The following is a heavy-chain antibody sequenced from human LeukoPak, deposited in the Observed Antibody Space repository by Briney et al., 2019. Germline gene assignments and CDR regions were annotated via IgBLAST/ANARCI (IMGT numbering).Heavy chain of an antibody. CDR3: ARLLATWDYYYMDV. CDR1: GFRFSTYS. J-gene: IGHJ6*03. Sequence: PGWSLRLSCAGSGFRFSTYSIKWVRQAPGKGLEWVSHIGGSGSFIYYADSVRGRFTISRDNAKNSVYLQMNSLRDEDTAVYFCARLLATWDYYYMDVWGKGTTVTVSS. D-gene: IGHD3-3*02. CDR2: IGGSGSFI. V-gene: IGHV3-48*02.